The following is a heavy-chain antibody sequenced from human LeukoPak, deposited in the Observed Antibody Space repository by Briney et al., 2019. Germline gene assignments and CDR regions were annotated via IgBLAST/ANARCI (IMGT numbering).Heavy chain of an antibody. CDR1: GGSFSGYY. CDR3: ARGFRLKAFGELSLYFDY. J-gene: IGHJ4*02. CDR2: INHSGST. D-gene: IGHD3-16*02. Sequence: SETLSLTCAVYGGSFSGYYWSWIRQPPGKGLEWIGEINHSGSTNYNPSLKSRVTISVDTSKNQFSLKLSSVTAADTAVYYCARGFRLKAFGELSLYFDYWGQGTLVTVSS. V-gene: IGHV4-34*01.